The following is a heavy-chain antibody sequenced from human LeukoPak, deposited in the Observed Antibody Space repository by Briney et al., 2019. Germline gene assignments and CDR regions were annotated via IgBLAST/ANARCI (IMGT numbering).Heavy chain of an antibody. CDR2: ISAYTGNT. Sequence: ASVKVSCKASGYTFTSYGISWVRQAPEQGLEWMGWISAYTGNTNYAQKLQGRVTMTTDTSTSTAYIELRSLRSDDTAVYYCARDGVPAAMHYYYGMDVWGQGTTVTVSS. V-gene: IGHV1-18*01. CDR3: ARDGVPAAMHYYYGMDV. CDR1: GYTFTSYG. J-gene: IGHJ6*02. D-gene: IGHD2-2*01.